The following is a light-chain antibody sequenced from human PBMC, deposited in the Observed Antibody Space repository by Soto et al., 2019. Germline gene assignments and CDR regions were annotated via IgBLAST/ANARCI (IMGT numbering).Light chain of an antibody. Sequence: EIVLTQSPGTLSLSPGERATLSCRASQSVENSQVAWYQQKPGQAPRLLISDASRRATGVPDRFSGSGSETDFSLTISRLVPEDFAVYYCQQYGRSPLTFGGGTKVEIK. CDR1: QSVENSQ. CDR3: QQYGRSPLT. V-gene: IGKV3-20*01. J-gene: IGKJ4*01. CDR2: DAS.